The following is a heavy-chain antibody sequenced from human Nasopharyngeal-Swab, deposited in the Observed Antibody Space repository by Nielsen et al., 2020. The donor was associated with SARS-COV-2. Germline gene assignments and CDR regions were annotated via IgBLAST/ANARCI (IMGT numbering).Heavy chain of an antibody. V-gene: IGHV3-7*01. CDR3: AGGTGWVFNC. CDR1: GFTFSTYW. Sequence: GESLKISCAASGFTFSTYWMNWVRQTPGKGLEWVANIKQDGSDKRYVDSVKGRFTISRGNAKNSLYLQMNSLRAEDTAVYYCAGGTGWVFNCWGQGTLVTVSS. CDR2: IKQDGSDK. J-gene: IGHJ4*02. D-gene: IGHD2-8*02.